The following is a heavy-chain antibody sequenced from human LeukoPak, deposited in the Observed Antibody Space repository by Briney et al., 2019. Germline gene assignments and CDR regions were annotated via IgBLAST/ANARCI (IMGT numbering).Heavy chain of an antibody. CDR3: ASQLDDYYDSTGYYTGFIDY. CDR1: GGSFSGYY. CDR2: INHSGST. J-gene: IGHJ4*02. D-gene: IGHD3-22*01. V-gene: IGHV4-34*01. Sequence: SETLSLTCAVYGGSFSGYYWSWIRQPPGKGLEWIGEINHSGSTNYNPSLKSRVPISVDTSKNQFSLKLSPVTAADTAVYYCASQLDDYYDSTGYYTGFIDYWGPGTLVTVSS.